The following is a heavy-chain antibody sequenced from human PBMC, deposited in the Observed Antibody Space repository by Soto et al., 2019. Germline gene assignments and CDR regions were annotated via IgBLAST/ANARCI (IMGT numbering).Heavy chain of an antibody. J-gene: IGHJ4*02. CDR3: ARGRTGTTSYFDY. CDR1: GYTFTGYY. D-gene: IGHD1-1*01. Sequence: ASVKVSCKASGYTFTGYYLHWVRQAPGQGLEWMGWINPNSGGTNYAQKFQGRVTMTRDTSISTAYMELSRLRSDDTAVYYCARGRTGTTSYFDYGGQGNLVTVSS. CDR2: INPNSGGT. V-gene: IGHV1-2*02.